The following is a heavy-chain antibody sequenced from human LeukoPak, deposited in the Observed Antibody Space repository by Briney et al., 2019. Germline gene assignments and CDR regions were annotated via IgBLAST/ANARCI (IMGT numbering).Heavy chain of an antibody. Sequence: GGSLRLYCAASGFTFSSYWMIWLRQAQGQGLEWVANIKQDGSEKYYVDSVKGRFTISRDNAKNSLYLQMNSLRAEDTAVYYCARDIVVVPAAIYYFDYWGQGTLVTVSS. J-gene: IGHJ4*02. CDR2: IKQDGSEK. D-gene: IGHD2-2*02. V-gene: IGHV3-7*01. CDR1: GFTFSSYW. CDR3: ARDIVVVPAAIYYFDY.